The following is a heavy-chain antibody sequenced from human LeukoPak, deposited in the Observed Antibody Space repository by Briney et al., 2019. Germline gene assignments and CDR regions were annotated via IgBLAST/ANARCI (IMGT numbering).Heavy chain of an antibody. J-gene: IGHJ4*02. CDR2: INTDGSTT. CDR1: GFTFGNDW. Sequence: SGGSLRLSCAASGFTFGNDWMHWVRQAPGKGLVWVSRINTDGSTTTYADSVKGRFTISRDNAKNTLYLQMNSLRVEDTAVYYCARGRGGSYHYWGQGTLVTVSS. V-gene: IGHV3-74*01. CDR3: ARGRGGSYHY. D-gene: IGHD1-26*01.